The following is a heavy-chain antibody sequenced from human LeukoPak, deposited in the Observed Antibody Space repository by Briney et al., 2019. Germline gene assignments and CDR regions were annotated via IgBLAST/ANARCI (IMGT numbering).Heavy chain of an antibody. CDR1: GGSISSYY. V-gene: IGHV4-4*07. Sequence: SETLSLTCTVSGGSISSYYWSWIRQPAGKGLGWNGRIYISGSTNSNPSLKSRVTMSVDTSKTQFSLTLSSVTAADPTVYYGARVDLYGGFYFDYWGQGTLVTVSS. J-gene: IGHJ4*02. D-gene: IGHD3-10*01. CDR2: IYISGST. CDR3: ARVDLYGGFYFDY.